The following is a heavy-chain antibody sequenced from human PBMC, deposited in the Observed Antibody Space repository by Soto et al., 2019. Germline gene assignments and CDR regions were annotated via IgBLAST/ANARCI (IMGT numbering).Heavy chain of an antibody. Sequence: TSETLSLTCTVSGGSIGSYYWSWFRQPPGRRLEWIGYIYYSGNTDYNPSLKSRVTISVDTSKNQFSLRLSSVTAADTAVYYCARVQSSYYDRAFDYWGQGILVTVSS. J-gene: IGHJ4*02. V-gene: IGHV4-59*08. D-gene: IGHD3-9*01. CDR3: ARVQSSYYDRAFDY. CDR2: IYYSGNT. CDR1: GGSIGSYY.